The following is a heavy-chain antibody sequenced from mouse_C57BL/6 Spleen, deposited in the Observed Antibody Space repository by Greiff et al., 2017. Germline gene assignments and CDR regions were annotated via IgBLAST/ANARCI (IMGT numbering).Heavy chain of an antibody. D-gene: IGHD4-1*01. CDR1: GYSITSGYY. J-gene: IGHJ2*01. CDR3: VLGDYFDY. CDR2: ISYDGSN. Sequence: EVQLQESGPGLVKPSQSLSLTCSVTGYSITSGYYWNWIRQFPGNKLEWMGYISYDGSNNYNPSLKNRISITRDTSKNQFFLKLNSVTTEDTATYYCVLGDYFDYWGQGTTLTVSS. V-gene: IGHV3-6*01.